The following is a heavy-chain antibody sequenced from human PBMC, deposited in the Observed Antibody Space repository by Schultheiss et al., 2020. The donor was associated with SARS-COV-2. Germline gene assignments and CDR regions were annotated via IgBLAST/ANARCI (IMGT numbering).Heavy chain of an antibody. CDR1: GFTFSDYY. Sequence: GGSLRLSCAASGFTFSDYYMSWIRQAPGKGLEWVSYISSSGSTIYYADSVKGRFTISRDNAKNSLYLQINSLRAEDTAVYYCARDIDKYYFDYWGQGTLVTVSS. D-gene: IGHD3-16*02. J-gene: IGHJ4*02. CDR3: ARDIDKYYFDY. V-gene: IGHV3-11*01. CDR2: ISSSGSTI.